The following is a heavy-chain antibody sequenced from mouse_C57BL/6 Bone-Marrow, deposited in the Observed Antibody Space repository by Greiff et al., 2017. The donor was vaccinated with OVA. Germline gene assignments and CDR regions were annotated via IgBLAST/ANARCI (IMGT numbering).Heavy chain of an antibody. Sequence: VQLQQSGAELVRPGASVKLSCTASGFNIKDDYMHWVKQRPEQGLEWIGWIDPENGDTEYASKFQGKATITADTSSNTAYLQLSSLTSEDTAVYYCTFYSNYERYFDVWGTGTTGTGSS. CDR2: IDPENGDT. CDR1: GFNIKDDY. J-gene: IGHJ1*03. CDR3: TFYSNYERYFDV. D-gene: IGHD2-5*01. V-gene: IGHV14-4*01.